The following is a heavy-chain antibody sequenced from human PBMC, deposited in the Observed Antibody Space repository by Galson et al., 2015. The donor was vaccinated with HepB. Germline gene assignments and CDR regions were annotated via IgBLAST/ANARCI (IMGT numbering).Heavy chain of an antibody. J-gene: IGHJ4*02. V-gene: IGHV3-73*01. CDR1: GFTFSGSA. CDR3: VRSGDFSGYSSR. CDR2: IRSKANNYAA. D-gene: IGHD6-13*01. Sequence: SLRLSCAASGFTFSGSAIHWVRQASGKGPEWIGRIRSKANNYAASYVPSLKGRFIVSRDDSKNMAYPHMRSLKTDDTAVYYCVRSGDFSGYSSRWGQGTLVTVSS.